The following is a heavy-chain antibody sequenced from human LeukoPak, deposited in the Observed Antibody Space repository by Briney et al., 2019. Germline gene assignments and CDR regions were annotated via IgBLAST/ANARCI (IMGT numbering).Heavy chain of an antibody. Sequence: PSETLSLTCTVSGGSISSYYWSWIRQPPGKGLEWIGYIYYSGSTNYNPSLKSRVTISVDTSKNQFSLKLSSVTAADTAVYYCARVEGLWFGDYYMDVWGKGTTVTISS. CDR1: GGSISSYY. CDR3: ARVEGLWFGDYYMDV. V-gene: IGHV4-59*01. J-gene: IGHJ6*03. D-gene: IGHD3-10*01. CDR2: IYYSGST.